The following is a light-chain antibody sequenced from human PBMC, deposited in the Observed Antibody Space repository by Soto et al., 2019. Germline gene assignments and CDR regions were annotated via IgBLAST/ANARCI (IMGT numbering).Light chain of an antibody. CDR3: SSYTNRNTRV. Sequence: QSALTQPASGSGSPGQWSAISCTGSASDVGGYNYVSWYQQYPGKAPKLMIYEVSNRPSGISNRFSGSKSGNTASLTISGLQAEDEAEYYCSSYTNRNTRVFGTGTKLTVL. CDR2: EVS. V-gene: IGLV2-14*01. J-gene: IGLJ1*01. CDR1: ASDVGGYNY.